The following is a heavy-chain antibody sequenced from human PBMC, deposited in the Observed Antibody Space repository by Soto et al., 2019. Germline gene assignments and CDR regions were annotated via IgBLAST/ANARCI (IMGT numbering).Heavy chain of an antibody. J-gene: IGHJ5*02. Sequence: QVQLQESGPGLVKPSQTLSLTCTVSGGSISSGDYYWSWIRQPPGKGLEWIGYIYHSGSTYYNPSLKSRVTISVNTSKNQFSLKLSSVTAADTAVYYCARERPDGARLDPWSQGTLVTVSS. CDR1: GGSISSGDYY. V-gene: IGHV4-30-4*01. CDR2: IYHSGST. D-gene: IGHD6-6*01. CDR3: ARERPDGARLDP.